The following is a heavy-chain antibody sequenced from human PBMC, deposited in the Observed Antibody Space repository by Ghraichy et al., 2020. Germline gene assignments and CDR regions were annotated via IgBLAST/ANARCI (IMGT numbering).Heavy chain of an antibody. CDR1: GFSLSTDGMG. D-gene: IGHD6-19*01. CDR3: ARTRSIAMADNPMYGMDV. Sequence: SGPTLVKPTQTLTLTCTFSGFSLSTDGMGVSWVRQPPGKAPEWLARIDWDDDKYYSPSLKTRLTISKDTSMDQVVLTMSNMDPVDTATYYCARTRSIAMADNPMYGMDVWGQGTTVTVS. V-gene: IGHV2-70*11. CDR2: IDWDDDK. J-gene: IGHJ6*02.